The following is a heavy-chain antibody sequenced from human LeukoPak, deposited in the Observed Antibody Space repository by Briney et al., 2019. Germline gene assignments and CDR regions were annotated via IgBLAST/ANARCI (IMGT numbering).Heavy chain of an antibody. V-gene: IGHV1-18*01. J-gene: IGHJ6*02. Sequence: ASVKVSCMTSGYTFTSYGISWVRQAPGQGLEWMGWISAYNGNTNYAQTLQGRVTMTTDTSTSTAYMDLRSLRSDDTAVYYCASLYYDFWSGEVERYYYYGMDVWGQGTTVTVSS. D-gene: IGHD3-3*01. CDR1: GYTFTSYG. CDR3: ASLYYDFWSGEVERYYYYGMDV. CDR2: ISAYNGNT.